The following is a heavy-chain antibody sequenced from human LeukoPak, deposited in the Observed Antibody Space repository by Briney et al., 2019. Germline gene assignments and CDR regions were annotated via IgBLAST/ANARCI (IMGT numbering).Heavy chain of an antibody. CDR2: INHSGST. V-gene: IGHV4-34*01. J-gene: IGHJ4*02. D-gene: IGHD5-18*01. CDR3: ARAWGYSYGYYFDY. Sequence: GSLRLSCAASGFTFSSYSMSWIRQPPGKGLEWIGEINHSGSTNYNPSLKSRVTISVDTSKNQFSLKLSSVTAADTAVYYCARAWGYSYGYYFDYWGQGTLVTVSS. CDR1: GFTFSSYS.